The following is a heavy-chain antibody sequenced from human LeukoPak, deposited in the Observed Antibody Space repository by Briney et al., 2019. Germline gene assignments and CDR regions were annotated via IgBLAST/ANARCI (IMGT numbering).Heavy chain of an antibody. J-gene: IGHJ5*02. D-gene: IGHD2-21*02. CDR1: GFTFSSYG. V-gene: IGHV3-30*18. CDR2: ISYDGSNK. CDR3: AKGRGVPYEVVTAILDP. Sequence: GGSLRLSCAASGFTFSSYGIHWVRQAPGKGLEWVAVISYDGSNKFYGDSVKGRFTISRDNSKNTLYLQMNSLRGEDTAVYYCAKGRGVPYEVVTAILDPWGQGTLVTVSS.